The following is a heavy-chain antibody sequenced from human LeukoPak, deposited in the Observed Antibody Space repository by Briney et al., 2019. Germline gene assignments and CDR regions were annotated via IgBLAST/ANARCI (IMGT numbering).Heavy chain of an antibody. D-gene: IGHD2-2*01. J-gene: IGHJ5*02. V-gene: IGHV3-21*05. CDR3: ARDTFQPGLIDP. CDR1: GFTFSRYA. CDR2: INADSSDI. Sequence: GGSLRLSCAASGFTFSRYAMNWVRQAPGKGLEGVSYINADSSDIHYADSVKGRFTISRDNARNTLYLQLSGLRAEDSAVYYCARDTFQPGLIDPWGQGTLVTVSS.